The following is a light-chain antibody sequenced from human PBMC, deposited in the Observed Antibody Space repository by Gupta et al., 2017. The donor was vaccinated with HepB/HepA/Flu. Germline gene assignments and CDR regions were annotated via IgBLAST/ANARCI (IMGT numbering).Light chain of an antibody. CDR2: DVV. CDR3: ISYTSSGTWV. J-gene: IGLJ3*02. CDR1: SSDVSTDNY. Sequence: QSAVTQPASASVSTGQSITISCPRTSSDVSTDNYVSWYQQHPDKAPNLMIYDVVNRPSGVSNRFSGSKSGNTASLTISGLQAEDEADYYCISYTSSGTWVFGGGTKLTVL. V-gene: IGLV2-14*03.